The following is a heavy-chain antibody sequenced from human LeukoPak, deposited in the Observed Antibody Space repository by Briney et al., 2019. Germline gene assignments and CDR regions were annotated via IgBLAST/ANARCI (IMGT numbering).Heavy chain of an antibody. J-gene: IGHJ4*02. V-gene: IGHV3-7*01. CDR3: ARDGGVSGYDLLDY. CDR1: GFTFSSFW. D-gene: IGHD5-12*01. CDR2: INQDGSEK. Sequence: GGSLRLSCAASGFTFSSFWMTWVRQAPGKGLRWLPNINQDGSEKYYVDSVKGRFTISRDNAKNSVYLQVNSLRAEDTAVYYCARDGGVSGYDLLDYWGQGTLVTVSS.